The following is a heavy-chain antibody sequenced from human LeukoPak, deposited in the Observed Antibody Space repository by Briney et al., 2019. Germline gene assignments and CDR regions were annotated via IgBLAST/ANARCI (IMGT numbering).Heavy chain of an antibody. CDR3: ARVWRDSGSYQNWFDP. Sequence: SETLSLTCTVSGGSISSGGYYWSWIRQPPGKGLEWIGYIYHGGSTYYNPSLKSRVTISVDRSKNQFSLKLSSVTAEDTAVYYCARVWRDSGSYQNWFDPWGQGTLVTVSS. D-gene: IGHD1-26*01. J-gene: IGHJ5*02. V-gene: IGHV4-30-2*01. CDR2: IYHGGST. CDR1: GGSISSGGYY.